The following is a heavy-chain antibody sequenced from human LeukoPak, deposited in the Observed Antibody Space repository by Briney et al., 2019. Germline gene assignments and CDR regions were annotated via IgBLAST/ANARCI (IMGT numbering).Heavy chain of an antibody. CDR3: ARAGGSTVSHSDY. CDR2: ISSSTSYI. J-gene: IGHJ4*02. V-gene: IGHV3-21*01. CDR1: GFTFSSYS. Sequence: GGSLRLSCAASGFTFSSYSMNWIRQAPGKGLEWVSSISSSTSYIYYADSVKGRFTISKDNAKNSLYPQMNSLRAEDTAVYYCARAGGSTVSHSDYWGQGTLVTVSS. D-gene: IGHD4-17*01.